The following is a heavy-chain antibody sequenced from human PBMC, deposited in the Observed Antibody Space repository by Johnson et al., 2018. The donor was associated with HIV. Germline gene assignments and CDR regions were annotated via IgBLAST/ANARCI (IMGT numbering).Heavy chain of an antibody. D-gene: IGHD1-26*01. Sequence: VQLVESGGGLVQPGGSLRLSCAASGFSFSKFYMSWVRQAPGKGLEWVVNIDDDADDEIYVDSVKGRFTISRDNAKNSMYLQMNSLRVEDTAVYYCAKDRGSPGIPAAFDIWGQGTMVTVSS. CDR1: GFSFSKFY. CDR3: AKDRGSPGIPAAFDI. J-gene: IGHJ3*02. CDR2: IDDDADDE. V-gene: IGHV3-7*01.